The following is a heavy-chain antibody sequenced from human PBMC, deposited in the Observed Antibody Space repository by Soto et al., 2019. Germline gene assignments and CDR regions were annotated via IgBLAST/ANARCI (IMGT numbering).Heavy chain of an antibody. V-gene: IGHV4-31*03. J-gene: IGHJ3*02. Sequence: PSKTLSLTCTVAGGSISSGGYYWSWIRQHPGKGLEWIGYIYYSVSTYYNPSLKSRVTISVDTSKNQFSLKLSSVTAADTAVYYCAREPPTTKVTRSANAFDIWGQGTMVTVSS. CDR1: GGSISSGGYY. CDR3: AREPPTTKVTRSANAFDI. CDR2: IYYSVST. D-gene: IGHD2-8*01.